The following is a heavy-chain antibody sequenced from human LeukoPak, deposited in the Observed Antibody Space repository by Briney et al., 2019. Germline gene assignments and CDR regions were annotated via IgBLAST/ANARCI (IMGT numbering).Heavy chain of an antibody. J-gene: IGHJ3*02. CDR1: GFTVTSNY. V-gene: IGHV3-66*02. D-gene: IGHD1-26*01. Sequence: GGSLRLSCAASGFTVTSNYMSWVRQAPGKGLEWVSVIYSGGSTYYADSVKGRFTISRDNSKNTLYLQMNSLRAEDTAVYYCARGRIVGATTDAFDIWGQGTMVTVSS. CDR3: ARGRIVGATTDAFDI. CDR2: IYSGGST.